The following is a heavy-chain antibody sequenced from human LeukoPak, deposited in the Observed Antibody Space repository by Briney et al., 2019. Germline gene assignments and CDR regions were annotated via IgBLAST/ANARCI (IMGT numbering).Heavy chain of an antibody. Sequence: PSETLSLTCTVSGGSISSGSYYWSWIRQPAGKGLEWIGRIYTSGSTNYNPSLKSRVTISVDTSKNQFSLKLSSVTAADTAVYYCARDQAGTTVNWGQGTLVTVSS. V-gene: IGHV4-61*02. CDR1: GGSISSGSYY. CDR2: IYTSGST. D-gene: IGHD1-7*01. CDR3: ARDQAGTTVN. J-gene: IGHJ4*02.